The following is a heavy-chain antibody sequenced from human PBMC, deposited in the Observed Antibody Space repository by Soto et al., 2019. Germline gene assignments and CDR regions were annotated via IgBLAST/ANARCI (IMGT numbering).Heavy chain of an antibody. CDR3: ARDLRY. CDR2: ITDRSAHI. Sequence: GGSLRLSCAASGFTFKAYSMNWFRQAPGKGLEWVSSITDRSAHIFYAHSVRGRFTVSRDDARNSLYLQMNSLRAEDTAVYYCARDLRYWGRGTVVTVSS. V-gene: IGHV3-21*06. J-gene: IGHJ4*02. CDR1: GFTFKAYS.